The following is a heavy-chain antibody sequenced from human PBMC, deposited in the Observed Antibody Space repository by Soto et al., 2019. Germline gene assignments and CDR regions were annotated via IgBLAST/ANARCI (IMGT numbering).Heavy chain of an antibody. Sequence: QVQLVESGGGVVQPGRSLRLSCAASGFTFSSYGMHWVRQAPGKGLEWVAVIWYDGSNKYYADSVKSRFTIARDNSKIAPYLQMNGPRAEGTAVYYRAGRSVYYFFDYWGQGTLVTVSS. D-gene: IGHD3-3*01. CDR3: AGRSVYYFFDY. CDR2: IWYDGSNK. J-gene: IGHJ4*02. CDR1: GFTFSSYG. V-gene: IGHV3-33*01.